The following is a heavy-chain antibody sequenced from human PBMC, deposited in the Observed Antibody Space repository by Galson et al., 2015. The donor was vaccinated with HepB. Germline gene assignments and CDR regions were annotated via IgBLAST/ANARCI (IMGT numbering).Heavy chain of an antibody. V-gene: IGHV3-21*01. CDR1: GFTFSSYS. Sequence: SLRLSCAASGFTFSSYSMNWVRQAPGKGLEWVSSISSSSSYIYYADSVKGRFTISRDNAKNSLYLQMNSLRAEDTAVYYCARDLMAGLYAFYIWGQGTMVTVSS. CDR2: ISSSSSYI. J-gene: IGHJ3*02. D-gene: IGHD2-8*01. CDR3: ARDLMAGLYAFYI.